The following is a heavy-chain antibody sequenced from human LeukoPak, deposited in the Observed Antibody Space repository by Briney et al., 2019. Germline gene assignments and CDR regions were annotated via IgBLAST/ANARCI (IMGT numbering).Heavy chain of an antibody. D-gene: IGHD6-19*01. Sequence: GGSLRLSCAASGFTFSSYWMSWVRQAPGKGLEWVANIKQDGSEKYYVDPVKGRFTISRDDAKNSLYLQMNSLRAEDTAVYYCARDSSGLPFDYWGQGTLVTVSS. J-gene: IGHJ4*02. CDR3: ARDSSGLPFDY. CDR2: IKQDGSEK. CDR1: GFTFSSYW. V-gene: IGHV3-7*01.